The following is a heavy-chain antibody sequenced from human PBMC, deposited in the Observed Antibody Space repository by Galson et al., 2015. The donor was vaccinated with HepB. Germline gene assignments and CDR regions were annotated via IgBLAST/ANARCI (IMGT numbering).Heavy chain of an antibody. CDR1: GGTFSSYT. J-gene: IGHJ6*02. Sequence: SVKVSCKASGGTFSSYTISWVRQAPGQGLEWMGRIIPILGLANYAQKFQSRVTITADKSTSTAYMELSSLRSEDTAVYYCARLGDTAMPNYYYYGMDVWGQGTTVTVSS. D-gene: IGHD5-18*01. CDR2: IIPILGLA. V-gene: IGHV1-69*02. CDR3: ARLGDTAMPNYYYYGMDV.